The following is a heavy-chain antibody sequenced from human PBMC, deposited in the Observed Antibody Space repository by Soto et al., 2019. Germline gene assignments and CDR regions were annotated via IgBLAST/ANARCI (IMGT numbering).Heavy chain of an antibody. CDR3: ARTSPPSSSRYFDL. Sequence: EVQLLESGGDLVQPGGSLRLSCAASGFTFTSYAMAWVRQAPGKGLEWVSTISGNGVNTYYADSVKGRFTISRDNSKNPLDLQMNSLRAEDMAVYYCARTSPPSSSRYFDLWGRGTLVTVSS. CDR1: GFTFTSYA. V-gene: IGHV3-23*01. J-gene: IGHJ2*01. CDR2: ISGNGVNT. D-gene: IGHD6-13*01.